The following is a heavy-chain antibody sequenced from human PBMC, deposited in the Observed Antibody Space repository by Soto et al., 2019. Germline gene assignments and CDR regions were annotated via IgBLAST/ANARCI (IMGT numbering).Heavy chain of an antibody. V-gene: IGHV3-23*01. Sequence: EVQLLESGGGLVQPGGSLRLSCAASGFTFNNYAMTWVRQAPGKGLGWVSAIRGGGDTTSYADSVKGRFTVSRDGSKNTLYLQMSSLRAEDTALYYCAKGRGGSGSLTPRVDFWGQGTLVTVSS. CDR1: GFTFNNYA. CDR2: IRGGGDTT. CDR3: AKGRGGSGSLTPRVDF. D-gene: IGHD3-10*01. J-gene: IGHJ4*02.